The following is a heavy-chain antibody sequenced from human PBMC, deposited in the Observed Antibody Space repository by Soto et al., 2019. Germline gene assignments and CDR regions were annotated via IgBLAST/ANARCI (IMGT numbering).Heavy chain of an antibody. CDR1: GYTFTGYY. J-gene: IGHJ6*02. CDR2: INPNSGGT. D-gene: IGHD3-3*01. V-gene: IGHV1-2*04. Sequence: ASVKVSCKASGYTFTGYYMHWVRQAPGQGLEWIGWINPNSGGTNYAQKFQGWVTMTRDTSISTAYMELSRLRSDDTAVYYCAREKKRYDFWSGSPLYYYYGMDAWGQWTTVTV. CDR3: AREKKRYDFWSGSPLYYYYGMDA.